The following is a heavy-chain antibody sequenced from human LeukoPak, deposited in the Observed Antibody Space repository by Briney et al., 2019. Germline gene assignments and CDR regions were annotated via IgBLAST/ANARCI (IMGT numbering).Heavy chain of an antibody. D-gene: IGHD1-26*01. V-gene: IGHV3-74*01. Sequence: GGSLRLSCAASGFTFSSYWMHWVRQAPGKGLVWVSRINRDGSTTNYADSVKGRFTISRDNAKNTLDLQMNSLRAEDTAVYYCARRSSGSPPYYFDYWGQGTLVTVSS. CDR1: GFTFSSYW. CDR2: INRDGSTT. CDR3: ARRSSGSPPYYFDY. J-gene: IGHJ4*02.